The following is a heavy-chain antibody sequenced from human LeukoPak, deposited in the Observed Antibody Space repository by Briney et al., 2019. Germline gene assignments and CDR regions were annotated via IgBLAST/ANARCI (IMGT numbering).Heavy chain of an antibody. J-gene: IGHJ6*03. Sequence: ASVKVSCKASGYTFTSYVINWVRQATGQGLEWMGWMNPNSGNTGYAQKFQGRVTMTRNTSISTAYMELSSLRSEDTAVYYCAREVKTGTICYYYYMDVWGKGTTVTVSS. CDR1: GYTFTSYV. CDR2: MNPNSGNT. V-gene: IGHV1-8*01. D-gene: IGHD1-7*01. CDR3: AREVKTGTICYYYYMDV.